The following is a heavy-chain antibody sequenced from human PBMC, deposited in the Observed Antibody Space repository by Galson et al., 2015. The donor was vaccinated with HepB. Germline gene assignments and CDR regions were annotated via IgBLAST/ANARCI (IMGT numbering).Heavy chain of an antibody. Sequence: CAISGDSVSSNSAAWNWIRQSPSRGLEWLGRTYYRSKWYNDYAVSVKSRITINPDTSKNQFSLQLNSVTPEDTAVYYCARADYGSGSYYAYYYYYYMDVWGKGTTVTVSS. D-gene: IGHD3-10*01. J-gene: IGHJ6*03. CDR2: TYYRSKWYN. CDR1: GDSVSSNSAA. V-gene: IGHV6-1*01. CDR3: ARADYGSGSYYAYYYYYYMDV.